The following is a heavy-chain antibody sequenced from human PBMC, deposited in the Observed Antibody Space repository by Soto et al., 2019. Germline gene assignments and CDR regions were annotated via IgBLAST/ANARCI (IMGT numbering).Heavy chain of an antibody. CDR3: TRGGGGISVGRFDY. V-gene: IGHV6-1*01. D-gene: IGHD3-16*01. J-gene: IGHJ4*02. CDR1: GDSVSSNSAS. CDR2: TYYRSRWYD. Sequence: SQTLSLTCGISGDSVSSNSASWNWIRQSPSRGLEWLGRTYYRSRWYDDYAVSVKSRITITPDTSKNQFSLQLNSVTPEDTAVYYCTRGGGGISVGRFDYWGQGTQVTVSS.